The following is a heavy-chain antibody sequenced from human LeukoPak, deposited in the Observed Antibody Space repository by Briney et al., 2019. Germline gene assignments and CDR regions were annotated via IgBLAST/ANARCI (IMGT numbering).Heavy chain of an antibody. J-gene: IGHJ6*03. V-gene: IGHV3-74*01. Sequence: PGGSLRLSCAASGFTFSSYWMHWVRQAPGKGLVWVSRINSDGSSTSYADSVKGRFTISRDNAENTLYLQMNSLRAEDTAVYYCARGDGYQQEYYYYYMDVWGKGTTVTVSS. D-gene: IGHD6-13*01. CDR2: INSDGSST. CDR3: ARGDGYQQEYYYYYMDV. CDR1: GFTFSSYW.